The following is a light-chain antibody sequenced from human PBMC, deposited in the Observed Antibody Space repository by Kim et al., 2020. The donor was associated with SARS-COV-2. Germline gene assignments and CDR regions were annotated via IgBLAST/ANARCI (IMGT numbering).Light chain of an antibody. CDR1: NIGSKS. CDR2: YDS. Sequence: SYELTQPPSVSVAPGKTATITCGGNNIGSKSVHWYQQKPGQAPVLAIYYDSDRPSGIPERFSGSNSDNTATLTITRVEAGDEADYYCHVSDSTGDQGVFGGGTKVTVL. V-gene: IGLV3-21*04. J-gene: IGLJ3*02. CDR3: HVSDSTGDQGV.